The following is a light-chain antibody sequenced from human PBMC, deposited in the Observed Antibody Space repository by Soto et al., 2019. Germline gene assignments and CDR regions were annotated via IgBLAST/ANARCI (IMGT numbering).Light chain of an antibody. J-gene: IGLJ2*01. V-gene: IGLV2-11*01. Sequence: QSALTQPRSVSGSPGQSVTISCTGTISDVGGYNYVSWYQHHPGKAPKLLISDVTKRPSWVPDRFSGSKSGNTASLTISDLQAEDEADYYCSSYAGDNNLVFGGGTKLTV. CDR1: ISDVGGYNY. CDR3: SSYAGDNNLV. CDR2: DVT.